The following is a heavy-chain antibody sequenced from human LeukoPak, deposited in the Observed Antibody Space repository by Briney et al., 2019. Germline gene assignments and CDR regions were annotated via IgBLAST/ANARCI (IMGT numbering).Heavy chain of an antibody. V-gene: IGHV3-23*01. CDR3: AKGSLTIWYAFDI. D-gene: IGHD2-8*02. CDR1: GFTFSSYA. CDR2: ITSSGGST. Sequence: HPGGSLRLSCAASGFTFSSYAMSWVRQAPGKGLEWVSTITSSGGSTYYADSVKGRFTVSRDNSQNTLFLQTNSLRAEDTAVYYCAKGSLTIWYAFDIWGQGTMVTVSS. J-gene: IGHJ3*02.